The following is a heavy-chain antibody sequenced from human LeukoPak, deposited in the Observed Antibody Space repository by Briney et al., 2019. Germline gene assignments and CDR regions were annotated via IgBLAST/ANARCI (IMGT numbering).Heavy chain of an antibody. CDR1: GGTFSSYA. V-gene: IGHV1-69*05. Sequence: SVKVSCKASGGTFSSYAISWGRQAPGEGVEGMGGIIPIFGTANYAQKFQGRVTITTDESTRTAYMELSRLRSEDTAVYYCARVSLAVAGTSLRPFDYWGQGTLVTVSS. D-gene: IGHD6-19*01. CDR2: IIPIFGTA. J-gene: IGHJ4*02. CDR3: ARVSLAVAGTSLRPFDY.